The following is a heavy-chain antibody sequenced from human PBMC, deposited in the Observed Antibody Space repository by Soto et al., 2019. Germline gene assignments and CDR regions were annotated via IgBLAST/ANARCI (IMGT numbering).Heavy chain of an antibody. CDR3: AKVWRVGSATSYTRYGLDA. V-gene: IGHV3-23*01. CDR1: GFSFINYA. CDR2: INSAGGSSP. Sequence: GGSLRLSCAASGFSFINYAMNWVRQAPGKGLEWVSGINSAGGSSPYYGDSVKGRFTISRDKSKSTLYLQMSSLRAEDTAVYYCAKVWRVGSATSYTRYGLDAWGRGTTVTVSS. J-gene: IGHJ6*02. D-gene: IGHD3-16*02.